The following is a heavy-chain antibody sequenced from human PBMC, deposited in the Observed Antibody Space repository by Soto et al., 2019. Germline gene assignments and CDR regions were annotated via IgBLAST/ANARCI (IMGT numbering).Heavy chain of an antibody. Sequence: EVQLVESGGGLVKPGGSLRLSCAASGFTFSNAWMSWVRQAPGKGLEWVGRIKSKTDGGTTDYAAPVKGRFTISRDDSKNTLYLQMNSLKTEDTAVYYCTTGGRTYYDFWSGFYIWGQGTMVTVSS. V-gene: IGHV3-15*01. CDR1: GFTFSNAW. CDR3: TTGGRTYYDFWSGFYI. CDR2: IKSKTDGGTT. D-gene: IGHD3-3*01. J-gene: IGHJ3*02.